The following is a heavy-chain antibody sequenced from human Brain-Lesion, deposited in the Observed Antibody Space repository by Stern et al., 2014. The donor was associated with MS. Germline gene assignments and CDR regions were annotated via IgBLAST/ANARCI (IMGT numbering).Heavy chain of an antibody. J-gene: IGHJ4*02. CDR2: FYYSGFT. D-gene: IGHD1-26*01. Sequence: QVQLGQSGPGLVKPSETLSLTCTVSGGSISSSTYYWAWIRQPPGKGLEWIGNFYYSGFTYYHPSLKSRVTISVDMSKNQFSLKLSSVTAADTAIYYCARHDSVPRPSQLYSARDRGPGYFDYWGQGTLVTVSS. CDR3: ARHDSVPRPSQLYSARDRGPGYFDY. V-gene: IGHV4-39*01. CDR1: GGSISSSTYY.